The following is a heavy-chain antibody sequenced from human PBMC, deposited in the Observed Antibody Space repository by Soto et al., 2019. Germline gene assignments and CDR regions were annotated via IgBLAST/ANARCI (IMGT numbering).Heavy chain of an antibody. J-gene: IGHJ4*02. D-gene: IGHD2-21*01. V-gene: IGHV3-11*01. Sequence: PGGSLRLSCAASGFTFSDYYMSWIRQAPGKGLEWVSYISSSGSTIYYADSVKGRFTISRDNAKNSLYLQMNSLRAEDTAVYYCARESPYCGGDCYQTPFDYWGQGTLVTVSS. CDR1: GFTFSDYY. CDR3: ARESPYCGGDCYQTPFDY. CDR2: ISSSGSTI.